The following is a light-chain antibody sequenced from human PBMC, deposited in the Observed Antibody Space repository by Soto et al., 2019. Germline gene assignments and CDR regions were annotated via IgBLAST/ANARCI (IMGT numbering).Light chain of an antibody. CDR2: TTN. J-gene: IGLJ1*01. Sequence: QSVLTQPPSVSAAPGQKVTISCSGSSSNIGNNYVSWYQLLPGAAPEVLINTTNQRPSGVPERFSGSKSGTSASLAISGLQSEDEANSSCATWDGGLSGPFVFGTGTKVTVL. CDR3: ATWDGGLSGPFV. V-gene: IGLV1-47*02. CDR1: SSNIGNNY.